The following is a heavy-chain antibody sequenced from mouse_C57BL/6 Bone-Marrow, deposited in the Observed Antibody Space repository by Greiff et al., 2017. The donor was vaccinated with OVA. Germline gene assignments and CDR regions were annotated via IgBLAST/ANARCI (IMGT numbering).Heavy chain of an antibody. CDR2: IWGDGST. J-gene: IGHJ3*01. CDR3: AKAPGKFAY. Sequence: QVQLQQSGPGLVAPSQSLSITCTASGFSLTSYGVSWVRQPPGKGLEWLGVIWGDGSTNYHSALISRLSISKDNSKSQVFLKLNSLPTDDTATYYCAKAPGKFAYWGQGTLVTVSA. CDR1: GFSLTSYG. D-gene: IGHD4-1*01. V-gene: IGHV2-3*01.